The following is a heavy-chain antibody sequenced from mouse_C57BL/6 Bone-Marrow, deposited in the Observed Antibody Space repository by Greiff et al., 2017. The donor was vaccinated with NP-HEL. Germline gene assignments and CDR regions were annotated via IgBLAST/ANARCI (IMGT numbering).Heavy chain of an antibody. J-gene: IGHJ3*01. CDR3: ARLDSSGLFAY. CDR1: GYTFTDYY. D-gene: IGHD3-2*02. Sequence: VQLKQSGPVLVKPGASVKMSCKASGYTFTDYYMNWVKQSHGKSLEWIGVINPYNGGTSYNQKFKGKATLTVDKSSSTAYMELNSLTSEDSAVYYCARLDSSGLFAYWGQGTLVTVSA. V-gene: IGHV1-19*01. CDR2: INPYNGGT.